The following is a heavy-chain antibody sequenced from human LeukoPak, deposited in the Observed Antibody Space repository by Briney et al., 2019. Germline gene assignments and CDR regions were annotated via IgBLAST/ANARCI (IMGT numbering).Heavy chain of an antibody. J-gene: IGHJ5*02. CDR1: GGTFSSYA. CDR3: ARAPYCSGGSCYPDKPDWLDP. CDR2: IIPIFGTA. V-gene: IGHV1-69*06. Sequence: SVKVSCKASGGTFSSYAISWVRQAPGQGLEWMGGIIPIFGTANYAQKFQGRVTITADKSTSTAYMELSSLRSEDTAVYYCARAPYCSGGSCYPDKPDWLDPWGQGTLVTVSS. D-gene: IGHD2-15*01.